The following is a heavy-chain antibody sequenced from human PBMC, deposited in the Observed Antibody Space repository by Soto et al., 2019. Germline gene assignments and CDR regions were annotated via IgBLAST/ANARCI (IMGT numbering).Heavy chain of an antibody. CDR3: ARGRYYYGMDV. CDR2: IYYSGTT. V-gene: IGHV4-30-2*01. J-gene: IGHJ6*02. CDR1: NGSVSSGTYS. Sequence: SETLSLTCTVSNGSVSSGTYSWSWVRQPPGKGPEWIGYIYYSGTTYYTPSLKSRLTMSMDRANDHFSLNLTSVTAADTAVYFCARGRYYYGMDVWGQGITVTVS.